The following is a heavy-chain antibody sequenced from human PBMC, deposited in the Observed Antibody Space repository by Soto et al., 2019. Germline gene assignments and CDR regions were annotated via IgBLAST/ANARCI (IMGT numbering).Heavy chain of an antibody. V-gene: IGHV5-10-1*01. Sequence: GESLKISCKGSGYSFTSYWISWVRQMPGKGLEWMGRIDPSDSYTNYSPSFQGHVTISADKSISTAYLQWSSLKASDTAMYYCAKGYCSGGSCYYYYYGMDVWGQGTTVTVSS. CDR2: IDPSDSYT. CDR1: GYSFTSYW. J-gene: IGHJ6*02. D-gene: IGHD2-15*01. CDR3: AKGYCSGGSCYYYYYGMDV.